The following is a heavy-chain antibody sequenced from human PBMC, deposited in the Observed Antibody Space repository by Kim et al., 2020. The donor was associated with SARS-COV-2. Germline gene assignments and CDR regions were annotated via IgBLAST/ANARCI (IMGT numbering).Heavy chain of an antibody. V-gene: IGHV3-15*01. J-gene: IGHJ4*02. CDR2: IKSKTDGGTT. Sequence: RGSLRLSCAASGFTFSNAWMSWVRQAPGKGLEWVGRIKSKTDGGTTDYAAPVKGRFTISRDDSKNTLYLQMNSLKTEDTAVYYCTTFVYDYVWGSYRFFDYWGQGTLVTVSS. CDR3: TTFVYDYVWGSYRFFDY. CDR1: GFTFSNAW. D-gene: IGHD3-16*02.